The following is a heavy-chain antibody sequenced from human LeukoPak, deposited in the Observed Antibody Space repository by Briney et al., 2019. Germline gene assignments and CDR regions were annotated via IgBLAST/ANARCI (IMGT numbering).Heavy chain of an antibody. CDR1: GFSVGSDY. D-gene: IGHD5-18*01. CDR3: ARYHTALNY. CDR2: IYSGGST. V-gene: IGHV3-53*01. Sequence: GGSLRLSCAASGFSVGSDYMTWVRQAPGKGLEWVSVIYSGGSTYYADSVKGRFTISRDNSKNTLYLQMNNLRVEDTAVYFCARYHTALNYWGQGTLVTASS. J-gene: IGHJ4*02.